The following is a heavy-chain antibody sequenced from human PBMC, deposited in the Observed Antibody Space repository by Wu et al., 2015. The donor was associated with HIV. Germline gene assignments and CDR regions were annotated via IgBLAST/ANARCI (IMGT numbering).Heavy chain of an antibody. J-gene: IGHJ4*02. Sequence: QMQLVQSGAEMKKPGASMKVSCKTSGYTFSDFYIHWVRQAPGQGLECMGWINPKSGGTNYAPRFQGRVAMTRDTSINTAYMELSRLTSDDTAIYYCTKGRLGWEPFDYWGQGTLVTVSS. CDR2: INPKSGGT. CDR3: TKGRLGWEPFDY. V-gene: IGHV1-2*02. D-gene: IGHD6-19*01. CDR1: GYTFSDFY.